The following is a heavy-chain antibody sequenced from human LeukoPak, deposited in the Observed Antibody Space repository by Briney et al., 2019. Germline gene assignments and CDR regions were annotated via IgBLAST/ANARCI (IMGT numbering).Heavy chain of an antibody. D-gene: IGHD1-1*01. Sequence: ASVKVSCKASGGTLSSYAISWVRQAPGQGLEWMGRIIPIFGIANYAQKFQGRVTITADKSTSTAYMELSSLRSEDTAVYYCARDGAKSTTGTRRLFRFDPWGQGTLVTVSS. CDR1: GGTLSSYA. CDR3: ARDGAKSTTGTRRLFRFDP. V-gene: IGHV1-69*04. CDR2: IIPIFGIA. J-gene: IGHJ5*02.